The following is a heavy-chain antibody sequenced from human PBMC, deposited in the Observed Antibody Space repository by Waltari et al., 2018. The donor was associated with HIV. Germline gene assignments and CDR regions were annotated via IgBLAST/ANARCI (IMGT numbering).Heavy chain of an antibody. J-gene: IGHJ4*02. CDR1: GYTLRSIT. CDR3: ARDLSAASVAGSSGY. CDR2: ISSGSGYI. V-gene: IGHV3-21*01. Sequence: EVQLVESGGGLVKPGGSLRLSWSATGYTLRSITVHCVGQAPGKGLVYISSISSGSGYIYYADSVKGRFTISRDNAKNSLYLQMNSLRAADTAVYYCARDLSAASVAGSSGYWGQGTLVTVSS. D-gene: IGHD6-19*01.